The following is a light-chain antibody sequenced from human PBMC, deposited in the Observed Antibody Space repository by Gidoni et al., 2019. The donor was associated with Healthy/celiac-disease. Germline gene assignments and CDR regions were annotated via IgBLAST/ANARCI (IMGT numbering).Light chain of an antibody. V-gene: IGKV1-5*03. CDR3: QQYNSYSPMYT. CDR1: QSISSW. CDR2: KAP. Sequence: DIQMTQSPPTLSASVGDRVTITCRASQSISSWLAWYQLKPGKAPKLLIYKAPSLESGVPSRFSGSGSGTEFTLTISSLQPDDFATYYCQQYNSYSPMYTFGQGTKLEIK. J-gene: IGKJ2*01.